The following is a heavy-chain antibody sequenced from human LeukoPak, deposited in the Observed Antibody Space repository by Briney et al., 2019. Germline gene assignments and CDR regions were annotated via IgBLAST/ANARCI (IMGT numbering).Heavy chain of an antibody. CDR2: ISISSSYI. CDR1: GFTFSSYS. D-gene: IGHD6-19*01. CDR3: ARDIVLIAVAVRGSFDI. J-gene: IGHJ3*02. Sequence: PGGSLRLSCAASGFTFSSYSMNWVRQAPGKGLEWVSSISISSSYICYADSVKGRFTISRDNAKNSLYLQMNSLRAEDTALYYCARDIVLIAVAVRGSFDIWGQGTMVTVSS. V-gene: IGHV3-21*04.